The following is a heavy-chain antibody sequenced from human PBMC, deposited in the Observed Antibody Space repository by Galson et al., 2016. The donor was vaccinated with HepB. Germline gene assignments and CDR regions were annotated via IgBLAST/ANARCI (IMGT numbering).Heavy chain of an antibody. CDR2: IYYSGST. D-gene: IGHD5-18*01. Sequence: TLSLTCTVSGGSIRSGGYYWSWIRQHPGKGLEWIGYIYYSGSTYYNPSLKSRVTISVDTSKNQFSLRLGSVTAADTAVYYCARDVDTASNWFDPWGQGTLVTVSS. V-gene: IGHV4-31*03. CDR1: GGSIRSGGYY. CDR3: ARDVDTASNWFDP. J-gene: IGHJ5*02.